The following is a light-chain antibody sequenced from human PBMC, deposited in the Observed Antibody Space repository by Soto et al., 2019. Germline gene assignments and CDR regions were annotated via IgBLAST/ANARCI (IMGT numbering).Light chain of an antibody. CDR2: GAS. Sequence: EIVLTQSPGTLSVSPGERATLSCRASQSISSNYLAWYQQKPGQAPSLLIYGASSSATGIPDRFSGSGSGKDFTLTISRLEPEDSAIYYCQQYVSWTFGQGTKVEIK. CDR3: QQYVSWT. J-gene: IGKJ1*01. V-gene: IGKV3-20*01. CDR1: QSISSNY.